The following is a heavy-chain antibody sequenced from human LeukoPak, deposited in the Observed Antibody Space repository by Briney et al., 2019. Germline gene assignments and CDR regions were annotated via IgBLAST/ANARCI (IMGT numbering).Heavy chain of an antibody. CDR2: INYSGST. D-gene: IGHD4-11*01. CDR1: GGSLNGYY. Sequence: SETLSLTCAVYGGSLNGYYWTWIRQPPGKGLERIGEINYSGSTIYNPSLESRVTISIDTSENQVSLKVTSVTAADSGVYYCARAPLYYSNPSTYYYYMDVWGKGTTVTVSS. V-gene: IGHV4-34*01. CDR3: ARAPLYYSNPSTYYYYMDV. J-gene: IGHJ6*03.